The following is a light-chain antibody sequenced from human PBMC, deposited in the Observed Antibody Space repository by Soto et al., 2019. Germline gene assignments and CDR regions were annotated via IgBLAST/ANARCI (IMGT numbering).Light chain of an antibody. CDR3: CSYAGRYTPYV. J-gene: IGLJ1*01. V-gene: IGLV2-11*01. CDR2: DVS. CDR1: SSDVGGYNY. Sequence: QSALTQPRSVSGSPGQSVTISCTGTSSDVGGYNYVSWYQQHPGKAPKLMIYDVSKRPSGVPDRFSGSKSGNTASLTISGLQAEDEADYYCCSYAGRYTPYVFGTGTQLTVL.